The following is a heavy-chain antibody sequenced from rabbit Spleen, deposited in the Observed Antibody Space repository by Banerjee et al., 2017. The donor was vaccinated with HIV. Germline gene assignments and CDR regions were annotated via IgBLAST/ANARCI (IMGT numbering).Heavy chain of an antibody. V-gene: IGHV1S45*01. CDR3: ARETSSGWGIVSFYFTL. J-gene: IGHJ4*01. D-gene: IGHD4-1*01. CDR2: IDTGSGANK. Sequence: QEQLVESGGGLVQPGASLRLTCTASGFSFSSSYSIYWVRQAPGKGLEWIAWIDTGSGANKWYASWAKGRFTISKTSSTTVTLEMTSLTAADTATYFCARETSSGWGIVSFYFTLWGPGTLVTVS. CDR1: GFSFSSSYS.